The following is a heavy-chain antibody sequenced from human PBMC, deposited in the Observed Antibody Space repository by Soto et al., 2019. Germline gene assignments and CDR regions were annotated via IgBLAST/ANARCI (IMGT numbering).Heavy chain of an antibody. CDR1: GYTFTDYF. J-gene: IGHJ5*02. CDR2: INPNSRGT. V-gene: IGHV1-2*02. Sequence: QVQLVQSGAEVKKPGASVKVSCKASGYTFTDYFIHWVRHAPGQGFEWMGWINPNSRGTNYAPKFQGRVTMTRDTSNSTAYMELRGLRSDETAVYYCARVTLKAGNWFDPWGQGTLVTVSS. CDR3: ARVTLKAGNWFDP.